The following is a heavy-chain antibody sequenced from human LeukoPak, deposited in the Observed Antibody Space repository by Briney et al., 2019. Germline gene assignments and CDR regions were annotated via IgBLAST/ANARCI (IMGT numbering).Heavy chain of an antibody. V-gene: IGHV4-4*02. CDR1: GGSISSSNW. CDR3: ARGEGLGYCSSTSCLIPYFDY. J-gene: IGHJ4*02. Sequence: PSGTLSLTCAVSGGSISSSNWWSWVRQPPGKGLEWIGEIYHSGSTNYNPSLKSRVTISVDKSKNQFSLKLSSVTAADTAVYYCARGEGLGYCSSTSCLIPYFDYWGQGTLVTVSS. D-gene: IGHD2-2*01. CDR2: IYHSGST.